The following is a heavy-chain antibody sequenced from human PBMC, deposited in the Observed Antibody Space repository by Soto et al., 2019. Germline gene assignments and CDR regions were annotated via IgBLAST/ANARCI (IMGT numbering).Heavy chain of an antibody. Sequence: PSETLSLTCAVYGGSFSGYYWSWIRQPPGKGLEWIGEINHSGSTNYNPSLKSRVTISVDTSKNQFSLKLSSVTAADTAVYYCATRITGLHLNWFDPWGQGTLVTVSS. CDR3: ATRITGLHLNWFDP. CDR2: INHSGST. V-gene: IGHV4-34*01. CDR1: GGSFSGYY. J-gene: IGHJ5*02. D-gene: IGHD1-20*01.